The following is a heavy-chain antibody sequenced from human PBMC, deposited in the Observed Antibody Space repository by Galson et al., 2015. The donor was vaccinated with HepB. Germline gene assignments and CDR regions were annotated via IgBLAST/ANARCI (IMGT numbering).Heavy chain of an antibody. CDR1: GYTFTSYA. D-gene: IGHD3-10*01. V-gene: IGHV1-2*04. J-gene: IGHJ6*02. Sequence: SVKVSCKASGYTFTSYAMHWVRQAPGQGLEWMGWINPNSGGTNYAQKFQGWVTMTRDTSISTAYMELSRLRSDDTAVYYCARDLAVRGVSYYYYGMDVWGQGTTVTVSS. CDR3: ARDLAVRGVSYYYYGMDV. CDR2: INPNSGGT.